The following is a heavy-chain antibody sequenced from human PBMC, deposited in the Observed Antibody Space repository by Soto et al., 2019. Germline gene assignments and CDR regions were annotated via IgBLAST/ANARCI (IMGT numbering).Heavy chain of an antibody. V-gene: IGHV4-59*01. D-gene: IGHD2-15*01. CDR2: IYYSGST. Sequence: SETLSLTCTVSGGSISSYYWSWIRQPPGKGLEWIGYIYYSGSTNYNPSLKSRVTISVDTSKNQFSLKLSSVTAADTAVYYCARDQVVVAATSYYYYGMDVWGPGTTVTVSS. J-gene: IGHJ6*02. CDR1: GGSISSYY. CDR3: ARDQVVVAATSYYYYGMDV.